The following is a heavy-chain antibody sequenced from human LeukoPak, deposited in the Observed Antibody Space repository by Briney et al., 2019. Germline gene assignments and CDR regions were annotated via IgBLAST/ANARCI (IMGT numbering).Heavy chain of an antibody. V-gene: IGHV4-39*07. CDR1: GGPISSSYF. CDR3: AREHTAMAEYFDY. CDR2: INHSGST. D-gene: IGHD5-18*01. Sequence: SETLSLTCTVSGGPISSSYFWGWIRQPPGKGLEWIGEINHSGSTNYNPSLKSRVTISVDTSKNQFSLKLSSVTAADTAVYYCAREHTAMAEYFDYWGQGTLVTVSS. J-gene: IGHJ4*02.